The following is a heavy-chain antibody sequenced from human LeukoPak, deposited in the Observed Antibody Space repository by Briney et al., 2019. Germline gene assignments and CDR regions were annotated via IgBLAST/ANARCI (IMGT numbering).Heavy chain of an antibody. Sequence: VASVKVSCKASGGTFSSYAISWVRQAPGQGLEWMGGIIPIFGTANYAQKFQGRVTITTDESTSTAYMELSSLRSEDTAVYYCARVRYFDWLPSRYYYYYMDVWGKGTTVPVSS. CDR3: ARVRYFDWLPSRYYYYYMDV. V-gene: IGHV1-69*05. J-gene: IGHJ6*03. D-gene: IGHD3-9*01. CDR2: IIPIFGTA. CDR1: GGTFSSYA.